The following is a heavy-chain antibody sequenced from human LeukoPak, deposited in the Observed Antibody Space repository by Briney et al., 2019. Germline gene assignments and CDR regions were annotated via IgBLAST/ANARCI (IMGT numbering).Heavy chain of an antibody. CDR3: ARRGMATVGEYFDY. V-gene: IGHV4-39*01. CDR2: IYYSGST. J-gene: IGHJ4*02. Sequence: SETLSLTCSVSGGSISSSSYFWGWIRQPPGKGLEWIGSIYYSGSTYYNPSLKSRVTISVDTSKNHFSLKMSSVTAADTAVYYCARRGMATVGEYFDYWGQGNLVTVSP. D-gene: IGHD5-24*01. CDR1: GGSISSSSYF.